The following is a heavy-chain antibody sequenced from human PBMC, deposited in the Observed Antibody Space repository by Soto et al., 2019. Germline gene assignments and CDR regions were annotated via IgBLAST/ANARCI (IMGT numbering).Heavy chain of an antibody. CDR2: IYHSGST. J-gene: IGHJ5*02. CDR1: GGSISSGGSY. Sequence: SETLSLTCTVSGGSISSGGSYWTWIRQHPGKGLEWIGYIYHSGSTYYNPSLKSRVTISVDRSKNQFSLKLSSVTAADTAVYYCARGVKGSSWYWFDPWGQGTLVTVSS. CDR3: ARGVKGSSWYWFDP. D-gene: IGHD6-13*01. V-gene: IGHV4-30-2*01.